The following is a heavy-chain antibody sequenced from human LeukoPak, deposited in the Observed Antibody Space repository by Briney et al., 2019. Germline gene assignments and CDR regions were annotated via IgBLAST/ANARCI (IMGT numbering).Heavy chain of an antibody. J-gene: IGHJ6*03. Sequence: ASVKVSCKASGYTFTSYGISWVRQAPGQGLEWMGWISAYNGNTNYAQKLQGRVTMTTDTSTSTAYMELRSLRSDDTAVYYCARTARYHYYYYYMDVWGKGTTVTVSS. V-gene: IGHV1-18*01. CDR3: ARTARYHYYYYYMDV. CDR2: ISAYNGNT. D-gene: IGHD6-6*01. CDR1: GYTFTSYG.